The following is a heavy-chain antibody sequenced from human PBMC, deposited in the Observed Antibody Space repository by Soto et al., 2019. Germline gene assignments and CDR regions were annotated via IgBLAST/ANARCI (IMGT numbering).Heavy chain of an antibody. CDR2: IYYSGST. D-gene: IGHD3-22*01. CDR3: ARDTYYYDSSGYVYYYYGMDV. Sequence: LSLTCTVSGGSVSSGSYYWSWIRQPPGKGLEWIGYIYYSGSTNYNPSHKSRVTISVDTSKNQFSLKLSSVTAADTAVYYCARDTYYYDSSGYVYYYYGMDVWGQGTTVTVS. CDR1: GGSVSSGSYY. V-gene: IGHV4-61*01. J-gene: IGHJ6*02.